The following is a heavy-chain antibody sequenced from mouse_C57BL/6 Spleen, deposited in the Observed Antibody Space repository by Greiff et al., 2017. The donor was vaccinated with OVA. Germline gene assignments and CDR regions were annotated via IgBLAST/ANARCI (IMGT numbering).Heavy chain of an antibody. CDR3: AGEIYDGRYAMDY. V-gene: IGHV1-80*01. Sequence: VQLQQSGAELVKPGASVKISCKASGYAFSSYWMNWVKQRPGKGLEWIGQIYPGDGDTNYNGKFKGKATLTADKSSSTAYMQLSSLTSEDSAVYFCAGEIYDGRYAMDYWGQGTSVTVSS. D-gene: IGHD2-3*01. CDR1: GYAFSSYW. CDR2: IYPGDGDT. J-gene: IGHJ4*01.